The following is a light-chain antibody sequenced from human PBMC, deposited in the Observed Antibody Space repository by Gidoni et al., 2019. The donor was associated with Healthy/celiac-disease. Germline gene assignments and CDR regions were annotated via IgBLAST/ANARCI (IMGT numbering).Light chain of an antibody. J-gene: IGKJ4*01. Sequence: EIVLTQSPGTLSLSPGERATLSCRASQSVSSSYLAWYQQKPGQAPRLLIYGASSRATGIPDSFSGSGSGTDFTLTISRLEPEDFAVYYCQQYGSSPRGTFGGXTKVEIK. CDR3: QQYGSSPRGT. CDR2: GAS. V-gene: IGKV3-20*01. CDR1: QSVSSSY.